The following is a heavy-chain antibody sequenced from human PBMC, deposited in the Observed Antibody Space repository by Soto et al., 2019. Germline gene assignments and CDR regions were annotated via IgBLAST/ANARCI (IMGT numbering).Heavy chain of an antibody. V-gene: IGHV3-74*01. D-gene: IGHD2-8*01. CDR3: AREARRYCTNGACYPYYYHYGMDV. CDR2: INSDGSTT. Sequence: GGSLRLSCAASGFTFSSYWMHWVRQAPGKGLVWVSRINSDGSTTSYADSVKGRFTISRDNAKNTLYLQMNSLRAEDTAVYYCAREARRYCTNGACYPYYYHYGMDVWGLGTTVTVSS. J-gene: IGHJ6*02. CDR1: GFTFSSYW.